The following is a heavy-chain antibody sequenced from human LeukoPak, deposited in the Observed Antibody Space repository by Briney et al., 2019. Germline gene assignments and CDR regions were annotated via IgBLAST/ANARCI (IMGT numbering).Heavy chain of an antibody. CDR1: GFSFSSYS. CDR3: AGTFGVVQVFDY. J-gene: IGHJ4*02. D-gene: IGHD3-3*01. CDR2: ISSSSSTI. V-gene: IGHV3-48*01. Sequence: GGSLRLSCAASGFSFSSYSMNWVRQAPGKGLEWVSYISSSSSTIYYADSMKGRFIISRDTAKNSLYLQMISLRAEDTAVYYCAGTFGVVQVFDYWGQGALVTVSP.